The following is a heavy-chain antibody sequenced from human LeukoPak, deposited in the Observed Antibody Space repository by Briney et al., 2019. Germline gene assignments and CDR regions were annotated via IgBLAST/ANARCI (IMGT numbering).Heavy chain of an antibody. Sequence: GSLRLSCAASGFTFSSYSMNWVRQAPGKGLEWVSYISSSSSTIYYADSVKGRFTISRDNAKNSLYLQMNSLRAEDTAVYYCARVRYFDWLLYSFDYWGQGTLVTVSS. D-gene: IGHD3-9*01. CDR1: GFTFSSYS. V-gene: IGHV3-48*01. CDR2: ISSSSSTI. CDR3: ARVRYFDWLLYSFDY. J-gene: IGHJ4*02.